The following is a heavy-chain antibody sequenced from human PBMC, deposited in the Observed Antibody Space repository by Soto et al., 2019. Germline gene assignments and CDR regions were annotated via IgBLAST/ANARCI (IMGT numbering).Heavy chain of an antibody. CDR2: IYFSGST. Sequence: PSETLSLTCAVSGGSISSGAYYWSWIRRHPGKGLEWIGYIYFSGSTYYNPSLKSRVTMSIDRSKNQFSLNLSSVTAADTAVYNCARGSSGSYWFDPWGQGTLVTVSS. CDR1: GGSISSGAYY. D-gene: IGHD1-26*01. CDR3: ARGSSGSYWFDP. V-gene: IGHV4-31*11. J-gene: IGHJ5*02.